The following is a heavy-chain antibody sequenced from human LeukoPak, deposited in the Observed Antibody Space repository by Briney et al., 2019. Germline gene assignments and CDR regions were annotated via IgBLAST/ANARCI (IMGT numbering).Heavy chain of an antibody. Sequence: PSETLSLTCAVSGGSISSSNWWSWVRQPPGKGLEWIGEIYHSGSTNYNPSLKSRVTISVDKSKNQFSLKLSSVTAADTAVYYCARGYTAAAGISISRLKKTEYYFDYWGQGTLVTVSS. D-gene: IGHD6-13*01. CDR3: ARGYTAAAGISISRLKKTEYYFDY. CDR2: IYHSGST. CDR1: GGSISSSNW. J-gene: IGHJ4*02. V-gene: IGHV4-4*02.